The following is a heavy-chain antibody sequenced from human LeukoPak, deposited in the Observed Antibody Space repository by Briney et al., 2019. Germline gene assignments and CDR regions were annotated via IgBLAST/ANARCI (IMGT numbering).Heavy chain of an antibody. J-gene: IGHJ4*02. CDR2: ITPIFGTA. CDR3: ARGWLAETTVVTPYNY. V-gene: IGHV1-69*13. Sequence: SVTVSCTTSGGAFSSYDISWLRQAPGQGLEWMGGITPIFGTANYAQKFQGRVTITAVESMSTAYMELSSLRSEDTAVYYCARGWLAETTVVTPYNYWGQGTLVTVSS. CDR1: GGAFSSYD. D-gene: IGHD4-23*01.